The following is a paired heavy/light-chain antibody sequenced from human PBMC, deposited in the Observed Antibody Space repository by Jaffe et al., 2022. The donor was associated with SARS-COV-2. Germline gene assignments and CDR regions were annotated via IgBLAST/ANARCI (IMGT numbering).Heavy chain of an antibody. CDR2: IYPGDSDT. D-gene: IGHD3-16*01. J-gene: IGHJ4*02. CDR3: ARGGYGPKSDGPFDY. V-gene: IGHV5-51*01. CDR1: GYNFNTYW. Sequence: EVQLLQSGAEVKKPGESLKISCKGSGYNFNTYWIVWVRQMPGKGLEWMGIIYPGDSDTRYSPSFQGQVTMSVDKSISTAYLQWSSLQASDTAMFYCARGGYGPKSDGPFDYWGQGILVTVSS.
Light chain of an antibody. CDR2: AAS. V-gene: IGKV1-39*01. J-gene: IGKJ2*01. Sequence: DIQMTQSPSSLSPSVGDRVIITCRASQSIRNHLNWYQQKAGKAPKLLIYAASSLQSGVPSRFSGSGSGTEFTLTISSLQPEDFATYYCQQSYSTPYTFGQGTKLDIK. CDR3: QQSYSTPYT. CDR1: QSIRNH.